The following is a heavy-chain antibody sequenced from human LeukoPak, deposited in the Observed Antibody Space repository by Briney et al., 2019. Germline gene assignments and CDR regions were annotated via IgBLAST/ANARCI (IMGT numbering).Heavy chain of an antibody. J-gene: IGHJ5*02. CDR3: ARDSNGQQWLDDIGYWFDP. V-gene: IGHV3-30*02. D-gene: IGHD6-19*01. CDR2: IRYDGSNK. Sequence: GGSLRLSCAASGFTFSSYGMYWVRQAPGKGLEWVAFIRYDGSNKNYADSVKGRFTISRDNAKNSLYLQMNSLRAEDTAVYYCARDSNGQQWLDDIGYWFDPWGQGTLVTVSS. CDR1: GFTFSSYG.